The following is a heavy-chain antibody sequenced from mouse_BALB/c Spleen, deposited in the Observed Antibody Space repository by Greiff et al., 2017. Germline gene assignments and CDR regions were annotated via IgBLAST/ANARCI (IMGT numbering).Heavy chain of an antibody. Sequence: EVKLMESGGGLVKPGGSLKLSCAASGFTFSSYTMSWVRQTPEKRLEWVATISSGGSYTYYPDSVKGRFTISRDNAKNTLYLQMSSLKSEDTAMYYCTRVSRAESYDYDRFAYWGQGTLVTVSA. V-gene: IGHV5-6-4*01. CDR3: TRVSRAESYDYDRFAY. CDR1: GFTFSSYT. D-gene: IGHD2-4*01. CDR2: ISSGGSYT. J-gene: IGHJ3*01.